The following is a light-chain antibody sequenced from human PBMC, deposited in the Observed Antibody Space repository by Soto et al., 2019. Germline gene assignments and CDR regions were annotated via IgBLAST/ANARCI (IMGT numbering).Light chain of an antibody. J-gene: IGKJ5*01. V-gene: IGKV4-1*01. CDR3: QQYYSTPIT. CDR2: WAS. Sequence: IVMTQSPDSLALSLCDGSAINCKSSQSVLYSSNNKNYLAWYQQKPGQPPKLLIYWASTRESGVPDRFSGSGSGTDFTLTISSLQAEDVAVYYCQQYYSTPITFGQGTRLEIK. CDR1: QSVLYSSNNKNY.